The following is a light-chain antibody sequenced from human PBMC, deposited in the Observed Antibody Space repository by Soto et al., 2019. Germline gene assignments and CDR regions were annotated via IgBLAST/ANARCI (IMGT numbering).Light chain of an antibody. CDR1: SSDVGAYNY. J-gene: IGLJ1*01. V-gene: IGLV2-14*01. CDR3: ISYTSSSTSV. CDR2: DVS. Sequence: QSVLTQPASVSGSPGQSITLSCTGTSSDVGAYNYVSWYQQNPGKAPKLMIYDVSTRPSGISNRFSGSKSGNTASLTISGLQAEDEADYYCISYTSSSTSVFGTGTKVTVL.